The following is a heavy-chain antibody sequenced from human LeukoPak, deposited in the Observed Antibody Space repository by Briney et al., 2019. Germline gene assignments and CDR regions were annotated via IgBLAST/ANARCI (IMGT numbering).Heavy chain of an antibody. CDR2: IYTSGST. V-gene: IGHV4-4*07. D-gene: IGHD6-6*01. J-gene: IGHJ6*02. Sequence: SETLSLTCTVSGGSISSFYWSWIRQPAGKGLEWIGRIYTSGSTNYNPSLRSRVTMSVDTSKNQFSLRLRSVTAADTAVYYCARQLVLSEYGWSPTMDVWGQGTTVTVSS. CDR3: ARQLVLSEYGWSPTMDV. CDR1: GGSISSFY.